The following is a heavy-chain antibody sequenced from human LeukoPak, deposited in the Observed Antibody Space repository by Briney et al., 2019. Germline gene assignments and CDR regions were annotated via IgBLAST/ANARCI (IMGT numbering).Heavy chain of an antibody. Sequence: SETLSLTCTVSDGSISGFSWSWIRQPPGKGLEWIGYIYYSGDTNYNPSLKSRVTMSVDTSKNQFSLKLSSVTAADTAVYYCARDQYYYDSSGSPIFDYWGQGTLVTVSS. V-gene: IGHV4-59*12. CDR2: IYYSGDT. J-gene: IGHJ4*02. CDR3: ARDQYYYDSSGSPIFDY. CDR1: DGSISGFS. D-gene: IGHD3-22*01.